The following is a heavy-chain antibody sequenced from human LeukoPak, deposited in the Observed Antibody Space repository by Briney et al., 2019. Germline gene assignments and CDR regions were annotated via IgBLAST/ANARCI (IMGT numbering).Heavy chain of an antibody. D-gene: IGHD6-13*01. V-gene: IGHV3-23*01. CDR2: ISGSGGST. Sequence: GGSLRLPCVAFDFTFSTHAMSWVRQAPGKGLEWVSTISGSGGSTYYADSVKGRFTISRDNSKDTLYLQMNSLRAEDTAVYYCAKSPRDSSSWANFDYWGQGALVTVSS. CDR1: DFTFSTHA. J-gene: IGHJ4*02. CDR3: AKSPRDSSSWANFDY.